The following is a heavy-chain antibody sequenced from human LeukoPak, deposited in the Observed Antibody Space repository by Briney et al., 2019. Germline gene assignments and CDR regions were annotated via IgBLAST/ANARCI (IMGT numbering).Heavy chain of an antibody. CDR1: GASFSSGDQY. D-gene: IGHD3-22*01. Sequence: SQTLSLTCTVSGASFSSGDQYWNWIRQSPGKGLEWIGSIHPSGGLYNNPSLESRVTISIDTSKNQFSLNLNSVTAADTAVYFCSRGLDSRKLGYWGQGTLVTVSS. CDR2: IHPSGGL. V-gene: IGHV4-31*03. J-gene: IGHJ4*02. CDR3: SRGLDSRKLGY.